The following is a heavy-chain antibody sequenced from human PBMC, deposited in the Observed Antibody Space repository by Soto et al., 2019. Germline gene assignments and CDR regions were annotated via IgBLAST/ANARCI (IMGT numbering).Heavy chain of an antibody. V-gene: IGHV3-30-3*01. D-gene: IGHD4-17*01. Sequence: QVQLVESGGGVVQPGWSLRLSCAASGFTFSSYAMHWVRQAPGKGLEWVAVISYDGSNKYYADSVKGRFTISRDNSKNTLYLQMNSLRAEDTAVYYCARLDYGDYDAFDIWGQGTMVTVSS. CDR1: GFTFSSYA. J-gene: IGHJ3*02. CDR2: ISYDGSNK. CDR3: ARLDYGDYDAFDI.